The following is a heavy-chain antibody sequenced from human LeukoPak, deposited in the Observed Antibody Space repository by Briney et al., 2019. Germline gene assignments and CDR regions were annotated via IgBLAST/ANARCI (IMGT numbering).Heavy chain of an antibody. CDR1: GGSISSYY. V-gene: IGHV4-59*01. Sequence: SETLSLTCTVSGGSISSYYWSWIRQPPGKGLEWIGYIYYSGSTNYNPSLKSRVTISVDTSKNQFSLKLSSVTAADTAVYHCARLYYDFWSGYYFYWFDPWGQGTLVTVSS. D-gene: IGHD3-3*01. CDR2: IYYSGST. J-gene: IGHJ5*02. CDR3: ARLYYDFWSGYYFYWFDP.